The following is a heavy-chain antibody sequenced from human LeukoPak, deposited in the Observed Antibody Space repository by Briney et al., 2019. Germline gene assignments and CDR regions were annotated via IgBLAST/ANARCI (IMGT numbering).Heavy chain of an antibody. CDR2: ISYDGSNK. J-gene: IGHJ3*02. CDR3: ARFVGGAPLDSNPDHDAFDI. CDR1: GFTFSSYA. Sequence: GRSLRLSCAASGFTFSSYAMHWVRQAPGKGLEWVACISYDGSNKYYADSVKGRFTISRDNSKNTLYLQMNSLRAEDTAVYYCARFVGGAPLDSNPDHDAFDIWGQGTMVTVSS. V-gene: IGHV3-30-3*01. D-gene: IGHD4-4*01.